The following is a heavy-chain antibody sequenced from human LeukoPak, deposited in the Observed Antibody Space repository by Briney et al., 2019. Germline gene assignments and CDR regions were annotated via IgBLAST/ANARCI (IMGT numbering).Heavy chain of an antibody. D-gene: IGHD5-18*01. CDR2: IYYSGST. V-gene: IGHV4-59*01. CDR3: ARRGHGYGSPFDY. Sequence: SETLSLTCTVSGGSISSYYWSWIRQPPGKGLEWIGYIYYSGSTNYNPSLKSRVTISVDTSKNQFSLKLSSVTAADTAVYYCARRGHGYGSPFDYWGQGTLVTVSS. CDR1: GGSISSYY. J-gene: IGHJ4*02.